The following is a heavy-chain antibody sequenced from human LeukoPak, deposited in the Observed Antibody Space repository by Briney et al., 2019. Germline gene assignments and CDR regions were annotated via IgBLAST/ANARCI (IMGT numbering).Heavy chain of an antibody. CDR3: ARGRYYGSGSYGY. CDR1: GGSFSGYY. J-gene: IGHJ4*02. V-gene: IGHV4-34*01. D-gene: IGHD3-10*01. CDR2: INHSGST. Sequence: PSETLSLTCAVYGGSFSGYYWSWVRQPPGKGLEWIGEINHSGSTNYNPSLKSRVTISVDTSKHQFSLKLSSVTAADTAVYYCARGRYYGSGSYGYWGQGTLVTVSS.